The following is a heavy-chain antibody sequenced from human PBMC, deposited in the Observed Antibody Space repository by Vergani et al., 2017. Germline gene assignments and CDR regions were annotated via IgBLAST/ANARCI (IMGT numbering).Heavy chain of an antibody. CDR2: IWYDGSNK. J-gene: IGHJ6*02. V-gene: IGHV3-33*01. CDR3: ARDLGGSGWYLATYYYYYGMDV. D-gene: IGHD6-19*01. Sequence: QVQLVESGGGVVQPGRSLRLSCAASGFTFSSYGMHWVRQAPGKGLEWVAVIWYDGSNKYYADSVKGRFTISRDNSKNTLYLQMNSLRAEDTAVYYCARDLGGSGWYLATYYYYYGMDVWGQGTTVTVSS. CDR1: GFTFSSYG.